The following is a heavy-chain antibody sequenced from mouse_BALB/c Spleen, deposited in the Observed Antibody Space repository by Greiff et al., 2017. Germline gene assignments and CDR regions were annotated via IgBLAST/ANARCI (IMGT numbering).Heavy chain of an antibody. D-gene: IGHD6-1*01. Sequence: EVQLVESGGGLVQPGGSRKLSCAASGFTFSSFGMHWVRQAPEKGLEWVAYISSGSSTIYYADTVKGRFTISRDNPKNTLFLQMTSLRSEDTAMYYCERVQPSAMDDWGQGTSVTVYS. J-gene: IGHJ4*01. CDR1: GFTFSSFG. CDR3: ERVQPSAMDD. V-gene: IGHV5-17*02. CDR2: ISSGSSTI.